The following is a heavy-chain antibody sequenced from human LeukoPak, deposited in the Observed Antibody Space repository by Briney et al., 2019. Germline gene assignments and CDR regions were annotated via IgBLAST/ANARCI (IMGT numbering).Heavy chain of an antibody. J-gene: IGHJ4*02. Sequence: SGGSLRLSCAASGFTFSSYEMNWVRQAPGKGLEWVSYISSSGSTIYYADSVKGRFTISRDNAKNSLYLQMNSLRAEDTAVYYCARSGAYYDILTGYYIDYWGQGTLVTVSS. CDR1: GFTFSSYE. CDR3: ARSGAYYDILTGYYIDY. V-gene: IGHV3-48*03. D-gene: IGHD3-9*01. CDR2: ISSSGSTI.